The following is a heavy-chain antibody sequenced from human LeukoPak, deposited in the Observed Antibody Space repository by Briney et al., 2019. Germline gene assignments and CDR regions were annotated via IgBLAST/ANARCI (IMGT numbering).Heavy chain of an antibody. CDR3: ARGADILTGYYGMDV. V-gene: IGHV1-69*13. D-gene: IGHD3-9*01. Sequence: SVKVSCKGSGYTLINHAFSWVRQAPGQGLEWMGGIIPIFGTANYAQKFQGRVTITADESTSTAYMELGSLRSEDTAVYYCARGADILTGYYGMDVWGQGTTVTVSS. CDR1: GYTLINHA. CDR2: IIPIFGTA. J-gene: IGHJ6*02.